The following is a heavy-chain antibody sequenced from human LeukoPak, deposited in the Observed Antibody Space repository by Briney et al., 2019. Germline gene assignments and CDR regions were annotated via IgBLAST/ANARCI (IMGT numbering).Heavy chain of an antibody. CDR3: AKNGGWRTDYYYMDV. D-gene: IGHD3-16*01. J-gene: IGHJ6*03. CDR2: IRYDGSNK. Sequence: GGSLRLSCAASGFTFSSYGMYWVRQAPGKGLEWVAFIRYDGSNKYYADSVKGRFTISRDNSKNTLYLQMNSLRAEDTAVYYCAKNGGWRTDYYYMDVWGKGTTVTVSS. V-gene: IGHV3-30*02. CDR1: GFTFSSYG.